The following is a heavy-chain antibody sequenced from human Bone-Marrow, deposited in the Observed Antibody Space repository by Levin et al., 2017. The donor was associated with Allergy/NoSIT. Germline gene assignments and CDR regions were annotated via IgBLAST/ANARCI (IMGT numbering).Heavy chain of an antibody. J-gene: IGHJ4*02. CDR1: GYTFTDYF. Sequence: ASVKVSCKASGYTFTDYFIHWVRQAPGQGLEWVGRINPNTGGTNYAPKFQGRVTMTRDTSITTVYLELTGLTSDDTAVFYCARALEWEGAYWGQGSLVTVSS. CDR2: INPNTGGT. V-gene: IGHV1-2*06. CDR3: ARALEWEGAY. D-gene: IGHD3-3*01.